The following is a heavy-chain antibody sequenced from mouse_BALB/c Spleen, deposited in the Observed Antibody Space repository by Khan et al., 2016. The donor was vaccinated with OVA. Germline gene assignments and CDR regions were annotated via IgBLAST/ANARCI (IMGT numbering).Heavy chain of an antibody. CDR3: ARQYSNSVLEY. V-gene: IGHV5-6*01. Sequence: EVELVESGGDLVKPGGSLKLSCAASGFTFSSFGLSWIRQTPDKRLEWVATISSGGSYTYYPDSVKGRFTISRDNAKHTLYLQMSSLKSEDTAMYYCARQYSNSVLEYWGQGTTLTVSS. CDR1: GFTFSSFG. CDR2: ISSGGSYT. J-gene: IGHJ2*01. D-gene: IGHD2-5*01.